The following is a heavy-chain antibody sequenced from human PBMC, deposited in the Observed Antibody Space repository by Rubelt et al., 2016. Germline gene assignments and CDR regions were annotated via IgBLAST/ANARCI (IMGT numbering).Heavy chain of an antibody. Sequence: QLQLQESGPGLVKPSETLSLTCTVSGDSISSYYWSWVRQPPGEGLEWIGEINHSGSTNYNPSLKSRVTISVDTSKNTCSLKLSSVTAADTAVYYGARVVDEFCGDSTDAFDIWGQGTMVTVSS. V-gene: IGHV4-59*12. J-gene: IGHJ3*02. CDR1: GDSISSYY. CDR2: INHSGST. D-gene: IGHD2-21*01. CDR3: ARVVDEFCGDSTDAFDI.